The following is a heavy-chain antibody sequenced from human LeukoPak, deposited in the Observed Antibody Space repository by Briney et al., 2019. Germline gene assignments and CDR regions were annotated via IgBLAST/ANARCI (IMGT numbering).Heavy chain of an antibody. Sequence: GGSLRLSCAASGFTFSNAWMSWVRQAPGKGLEWVGRIKSITHGGTTDYIAPVKGRFTISRDDSKNTLYLQMNSLKTEDTAVYYCTTEIVTTSYFDYWGQGALVTVSS. V-gene: IGHV3-15*01. CDR1: GFTFSNAW. CDR2: IKSITHGGTT. CDR3: TTEIVTTSYFDY. J-gene: IGHJ4*02. D-gene: IGHD5-12*01.